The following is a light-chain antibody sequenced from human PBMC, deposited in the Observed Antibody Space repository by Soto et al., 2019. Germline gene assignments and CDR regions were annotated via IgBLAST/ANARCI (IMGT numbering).Light chain of an antibody. V-gene: IGKV1-9*01. CDR2: AAS. J-gene: IGKJ5*01. Sequence: DIPLTQSPSFLSASVGDRVTITCRASQCISINLAWYQQKPGKAPKLLIYAASTLQSGVPSRFSGSGSGTEFTLTISSLQPEDFATYYCQQFNSYPITFGQGTRLEI. CDR1: QCISIN. CDR3: QQFNSYPIT.